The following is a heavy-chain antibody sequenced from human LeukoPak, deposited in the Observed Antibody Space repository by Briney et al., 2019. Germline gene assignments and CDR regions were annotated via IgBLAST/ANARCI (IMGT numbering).Heavy chain of an antibody. CDR3: ASSRYYYYGMDV. J-gene: IGHJ6*02. CDR1: GFTFSSYS. V-gene: IGHV3-21*01. Sequence: GGSLRLSCAASGFTFSSYSMNWVRQAPGKGLEWVSSISSSSSYIYYADSVKGRFTISRDNAKNSLYLQMNSLRAEDTAVYYCASSRYYYYGMDVWGQGTTVTVSS. CDR2: ISSSSSYI. D-gene: IGHD2-2*01.